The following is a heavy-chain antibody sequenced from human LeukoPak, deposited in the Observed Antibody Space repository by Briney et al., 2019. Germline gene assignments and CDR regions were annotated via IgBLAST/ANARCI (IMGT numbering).Heavy chain of an antibody. V-gene: IGHV4-39*01. Sequence: PSETLSLTCTVSGGSMSSSSYYWGWIRQPPGKGLEWIGSIYYTGSTYYNPSLKSRVTMSVDTSKNQFSLKLTSVTAADTAVYYCARRAERSSGSYYGYWGQGTLVSVSS. D-gene: IGHD1-26*01. CDR1: GGSMSSSSYY. CDR3: ARRAERSSGSYYGY. J-gene: IGHJ4*02. CDR2: IYYTGST.